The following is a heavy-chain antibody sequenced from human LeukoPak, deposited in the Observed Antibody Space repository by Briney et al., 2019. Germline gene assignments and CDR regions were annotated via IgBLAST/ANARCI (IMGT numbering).Heavy chain of an antibody. CDR3: AKESGYDVDFDY. Sequence: TGGSLRLSCAASGFTFSSYAMSWVRQAPGKGLEWVSIISGSGDSTYYADSVKGRFTISRDNSKNTLYLQMNSLRADDTAVYYCAKESGYDVDFDYWGQGTLVTVSS. CDR1: GFTFSSYA. J-gene: IGHJ4*02. CDR2: ISGSGDST. D-gene: IGHD5-12*01. V-gene: IGHV3-23*01.